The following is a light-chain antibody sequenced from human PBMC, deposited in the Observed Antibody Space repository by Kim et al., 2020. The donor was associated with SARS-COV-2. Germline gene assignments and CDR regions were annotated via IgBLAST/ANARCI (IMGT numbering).Light chain of an antibody. V-gene: IGLV3-1*01. CDR1: KLGDKY. CDR3: QAWDSSTVV. J-gene: IGLJ2*01. Sequence: SYELTQPPSVSVSPGQTASITCSGDKLGDKYACLYQQKPGQSPVLVIYQHNKRPSGIPERFSGSNSGNTATLTISGTQAMDEADYYCQAWDSSTVVFGGGNQLTVL. CDR2: QHN.